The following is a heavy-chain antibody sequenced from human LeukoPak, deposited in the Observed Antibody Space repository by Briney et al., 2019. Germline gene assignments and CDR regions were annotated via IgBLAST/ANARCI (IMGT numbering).Heavy chain of an antibody. Sequence: GGSLRLSCAASGFTFRGYWMSWVRQAPGEGLEWVANIDHEGSKKYYVDSVTGRFTISRDNAKNSLWLQMNSLRAEDTAVYYCARRYFDYWGQGTLVTVSS. CDR2: IDHEGSKK. J-gene: IGHJ4*02. CDR3: ARRYFDY. CDR1: GFTFRGYW. V-gene: IGHV3-7*01.